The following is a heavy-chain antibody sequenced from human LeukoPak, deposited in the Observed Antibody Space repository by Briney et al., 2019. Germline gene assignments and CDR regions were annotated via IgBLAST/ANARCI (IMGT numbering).Heavy chain of an antibody. Sequence: PGGSLRLSCAASGFTFSSYAMSWVRQAPGKGLEWVSGISGSGGGTYYADSVKGRFTISRDNSKNTLYLQMNSLRVEDTAVYYCAKDRYSSSWYWDYWGQGTLVTLSS. CDR2: ISGSGGGT. CDR3: AKDRYSSSWYWDY. V-gene: IGHV3-23*01. CDR1: GFTFSSYA. J-gene: IGHJ4*02. D-gene: IGHD6-13*01.